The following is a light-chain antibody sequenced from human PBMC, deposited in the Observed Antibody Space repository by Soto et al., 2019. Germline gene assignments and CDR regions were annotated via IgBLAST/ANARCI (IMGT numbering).Light chain of an antibody. CDR2: DVS. CDR1: SSDVGGYNY. J-gene: IGLJ2*01. V-gene: IGLV2-14*03. Sequence: QSALTQPASVSGSPGQSITISCTGTSSDVGGYNYVSWYQLHPGKAPKLMIYDVSNRPSGVSNRFSGSKSGNTASLTIYGLQAEDEADYYCSSYTSSSTLVVFGGGTKLTVL. CDR3: SSYTSSSTLVV.